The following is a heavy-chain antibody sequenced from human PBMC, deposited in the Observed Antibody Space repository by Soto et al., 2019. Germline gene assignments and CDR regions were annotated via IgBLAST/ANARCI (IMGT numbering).Heavy chain of an antibody. Sequence: GGSLRLSCAVSGFTFSDYYMSWIRQAPGKGLEWVSYIDFTSNSIYYADSVKGRFTISRDNAKNSLYLQMDSLRAEDTAVYYCARDIEPPGLFFDYWGQGTLVTVSS. V-gene: IGHV3-11*01. J-gene: IGHJ4*02. D-gene: IGHD6-13*01. CDR3: ARDIEPPGLFFDY. CDR2: IDFTSNSI. CDR1: GFTFSDYY.